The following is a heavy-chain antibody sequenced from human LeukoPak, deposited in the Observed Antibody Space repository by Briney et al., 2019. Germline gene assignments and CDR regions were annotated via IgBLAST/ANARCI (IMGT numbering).Heavy chain of an antibody. CDR1: GYTFTDYY. D-gene: IGHD4-17*01. V-gene: IGHV1-2*02. CDR3: ARETVTGVDY. CDR2: INPNSGGT. J-gene: IGHJ4*02. Sequence: ASVKVSCTASGYTFTDYYMYWVRQAPGQGLEWMGWINPNSGGTNYAQKFQGRVTMTRDTSISTAYMELSRLRSDDTAVYYGARETVTGVDYLGQGNLVTVSS.